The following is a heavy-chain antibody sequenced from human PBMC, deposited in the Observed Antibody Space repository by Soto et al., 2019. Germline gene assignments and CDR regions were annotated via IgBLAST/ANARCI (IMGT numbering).Heavy chain of an antibody. CDR1: GFIFSTYA. D-gene: IGHD3-22*01. CDR2: ISYDGRNK. CDR3: AREYDSSGYGYDAFDI. J-gene: IGHJ3*02. V-gene: IGHV3-30*04. Sequence: QVQLVESGGGVVQPGRSLRLSCAASGFIFSTYAMHWVRQAPGKGLEWVTFISYDGRNKYYADSVKDRFTISRDNSKNTMYLLMNSLRTEDTAGYYCAREYDSSGYGYDAFDIWGQGTMVTVSS.